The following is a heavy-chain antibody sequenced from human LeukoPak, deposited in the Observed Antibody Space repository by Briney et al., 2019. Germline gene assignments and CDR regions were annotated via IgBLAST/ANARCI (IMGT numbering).Heavy chain of an antibody. CDR3: VNHIPAMIIGCLDH. CDR2: INARGFIT. J-gene: IGHJ4*02. Sequence: GGSLRLSCAASGFTFNTLAMSWVRQAPGKGLEWVSAINARGFITYYADSVKGRFTISRDNSKNTLFLQMNSLSVEDTATYYCVNHIPAMIIGCLDHWGQGILVRVSS. V-gene: IGHV3-23*01. CDR1: GFTFNTLA. D-gene: IGHD3-22*01.